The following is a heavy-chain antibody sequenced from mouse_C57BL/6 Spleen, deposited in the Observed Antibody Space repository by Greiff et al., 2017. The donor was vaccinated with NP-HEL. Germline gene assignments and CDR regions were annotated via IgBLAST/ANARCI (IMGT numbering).Heavy chain of an antibody. CDR3: ARLSYSGYFDV. CDR1: GFTFTDYY. D-gene: IGHD2-12*01. CDR2: IRNKANGYTT. V-gene: IGHV7-3*01. Sequence: EVQLVESGGGLVQPGGSLSLSCAASGFTFTDYYMSWVRQPPGKALEWLGFIRNKANGYTTEYSASVKGRFTISRDNSQSILYLQMNALRAEDSATYYCARLSYSGYFDVWGTGTTVTVSS. J-gene: IGHJ1*03.